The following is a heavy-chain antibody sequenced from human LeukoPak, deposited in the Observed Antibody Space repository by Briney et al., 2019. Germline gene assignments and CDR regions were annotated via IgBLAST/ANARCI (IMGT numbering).Heavy chain of an antibody. CDR2: ISSSGRTI. D-gene: IGHD5-18*01. CDR1: GFTFSSYA. Sequence: GGSLRLSCAASGFTFSSYAMSWVRQAPGRGLEWVSYISSSGRTIYYADSVKGRFTISRDNAKNALYLQMNSLRAEDTAVYYCASLAMAIEAFDYWGQGTLVTVSS. CDR3: ASLAMAIEAFDY. J-gene: IGHJ4*02. V-gene: IGHV3-48*04.